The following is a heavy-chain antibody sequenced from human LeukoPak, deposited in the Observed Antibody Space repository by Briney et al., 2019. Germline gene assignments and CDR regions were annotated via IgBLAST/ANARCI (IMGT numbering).Heavy chain of an antibody. CDR2: IYYSGST. J-gene: IGHJ4*02. CDR3: ARAAQWTTYYYDSSGYYRFDH. D-gene: IGHD3-22*01. CDR1: GYSISSGYY. Sequence: SETLSLTCTVSGYSISSGYYWGWIRQPPGKGLEWIGSIYYSGSTYYNPSLKSRVTISVDTFKNQFSLKLSSVTAADTAVYYCARAAQWTTYYYDSSGYYRFDHWGQGTLVTVSS. V-gene: IGHV4-38-2*02.